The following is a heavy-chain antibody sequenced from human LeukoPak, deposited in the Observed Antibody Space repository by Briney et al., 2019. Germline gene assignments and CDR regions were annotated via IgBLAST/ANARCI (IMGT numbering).Heavy chain of an antibody. CDR1: GGSFSGYY. J-gene: IGHJ6*03. CDR3: ARVARNYDYVWGSYRYLYYYMDV. V-gene: IGHV4-34*01. D-gene: IGHD3-16*02. Sequence: PSETLSLTCAVYGGSFSGYYWSWIRQPPGKWLEWIGEISHSGSTNYNPSLKSRVTISVDTSKNQFSLKLSSVTAADTAVYYCARVARNYDYVWGSYRYLYYYMDVWGKGTTVTVS. CDR2: ISHSGST.